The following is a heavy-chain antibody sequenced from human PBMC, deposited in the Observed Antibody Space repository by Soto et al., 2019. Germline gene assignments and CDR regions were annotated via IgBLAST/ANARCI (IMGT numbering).Heavy chain of an antibody. J-gene: IGHJ6*03. CDR2: ISGSSSYI. CDR1: GFSFSDYS. Sequence: EVELVESGGGLVKPGGSLRLSCAASGFSFSDYSMNWVRQAPGKGLECVSSISGSSSYIYYADSLKGGVTVYRDNAQKSQYLQMNSQTAEDTVVYYCAIDGAYCSGTGGRDYYHYMAVWGKGTTVTVSS. V-gene: IGHV3-21*01. CDR3: AIDGAYCSGTGGRDYYHYMAV. D-gene: IGHD2-15*01.